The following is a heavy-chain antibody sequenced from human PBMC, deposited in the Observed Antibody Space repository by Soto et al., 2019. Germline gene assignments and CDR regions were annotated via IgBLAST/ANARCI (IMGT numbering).Heavy chain of an antibody. V-gene: IGHV4-30-4*01. CDR3: ASTNSGYDFNYYYYGMEG. CDR1: GGSISSGDYY. D-gene: IGHD5-12*01. CDR2: IYYSGST. J-gene: IGHJ6*02. Sequence: QVQLQESGPGLVKPSQTLSLTCTVSGGSISSGDYYWSWIRQPPGKGLEWIGYIYYSGSTYYNPSLKSLVTISVDTSKHQFSLKLSSVTAADTAVYYCASTNSGYDFNYYYYGMEGWGPGTPVPVSS.